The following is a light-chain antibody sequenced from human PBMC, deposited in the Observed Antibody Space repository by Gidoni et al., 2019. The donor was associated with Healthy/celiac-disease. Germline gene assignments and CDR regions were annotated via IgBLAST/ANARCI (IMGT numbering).Light chain of an antibody. CDR2: NKS. J-gene: IGLJ3*02. CDR3: VLDMGSGIWV. CDR1: SGSGSTIYA. Sequence: TLSLTRGLDSGSGSTIYAPSWDHHTPGKAHRTLIDNKSTRSSGVPERFSGAILGNKAALTITGAQEDDESEYYCVLDMGSGIWVFGGGTKLTVL. V-gene: IGLV8-61*01.